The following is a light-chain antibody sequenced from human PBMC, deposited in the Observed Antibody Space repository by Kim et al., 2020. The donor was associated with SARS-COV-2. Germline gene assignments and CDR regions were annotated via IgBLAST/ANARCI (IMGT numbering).Light chain of an antibody. J-gene: IGLJ2*01. Sequence: SSELTQDPVVYVALGQTVRITCQGDSLRSYYATWYQQKPRQAPVLVIYGRNNRPSGIPDRFSGSASGNTASLTISGTQAEDEADFYCQSRDSGGKVVFGGGTKLTVL. CDR1: SLRSYY. V-gene: IGLV3-19*01. CDR3: QSRDSGGKVV. CDR2: GRN.